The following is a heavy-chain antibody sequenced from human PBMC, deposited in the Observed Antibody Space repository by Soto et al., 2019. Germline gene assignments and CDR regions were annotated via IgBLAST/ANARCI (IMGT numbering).Heavy chain of an antibody. CDR3: ATSVVGATTSSPPRNFDY. D-gene: IGHD1-26*01. J-gene: IGHJ4*02. CDR2: FDPEDGET. CDR1: GYTLTELS. Sequence: ASVKVSCKVSGYTLTELSMHWVRQAPGKGLEWMGGFDPEDGETIYAQKFQGRVTMTEDASTDTAYMELSSLRSEDTAVYYCATSVVGATTSSPPRNFDYWGQGTLVTVSS. V-gene: IGHV1-24*01.